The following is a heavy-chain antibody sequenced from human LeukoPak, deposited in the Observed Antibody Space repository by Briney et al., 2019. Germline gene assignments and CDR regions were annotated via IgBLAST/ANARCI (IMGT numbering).Heavy chain of an antibody. V-gene: IGHV3-7*04. Sequence: GGPLRLSCVASGFTFSNSWMDWVRQARGKGLEWVANIDLDGSKKNYVDSVKGRFTISRDNGKSSLHLQMNSLRAEDTAVYFCARGLSNGGSPYNWFGPWGQGTLVTVSS. CDR1: GFTFSNSW. CDR3: ARGLSNGGSPYNWFGP. D-gene: IGHD2-8*01. CDR2: IDLDGSKK. J-gene: IGHJ5*02.